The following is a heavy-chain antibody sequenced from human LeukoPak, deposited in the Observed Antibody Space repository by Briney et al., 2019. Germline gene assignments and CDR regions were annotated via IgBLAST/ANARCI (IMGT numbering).Heavy chain of an antibody. Sequence: SETLSLTCTVSGGSISSYYWSWIRQPPGKGLEWIGYIYYSGSTNYNPSLKSRVTVSVDTSKNQFSLKLSSVTAADTAVYHCATYSSGYYLDYWGQGTLVTVSS. D-gene: IGHD3-22*01. CDR3: ATYSSGYYLDY. CDR1: GGSISSYY. CDR2: IYYSGST. J-gene: IGHJ4*02. V-gene: IGHV4-59*01.